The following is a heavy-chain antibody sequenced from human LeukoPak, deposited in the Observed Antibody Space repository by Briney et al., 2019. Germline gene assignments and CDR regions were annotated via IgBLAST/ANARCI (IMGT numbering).Heavy chain of an antibody. CDR3: ARDGVYCSSTSCADWFDP. D-gene: IGHD2-2*01. V-gene: IGHV4-4*07. Sequence: SETLSLTCTVSGGSISSYYWSWIRQPAGKGLEWIGRIYTSGSTNYNPSLKSRVTMSVDTSKNQFSLKLSSVTAADTAMYYCARDGVYCSSTSCADWFDPWGQGTLVTVSS. CDR1: GGSISSYY. J-gene: IGHJ5*02. CDR2: IYTSGST.